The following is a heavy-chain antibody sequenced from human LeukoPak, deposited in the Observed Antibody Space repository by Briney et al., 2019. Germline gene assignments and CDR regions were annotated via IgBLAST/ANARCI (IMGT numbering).Heavy chain of an antibody. CDR2: IYYSGST. J-gene: IGHJ5*02. D-gene: IGHD3-22*01. CDR3: ARDRVTFTNYYDSSGYYQTT. V-gene: IGHV4-39*07. Sequence: WVRQAPGKGLEWIGSIYYSGSTYYNPSLKSRVTISVDTSKNQFSLKLSSVTAADTAVYYCARDRVTFTNYYDSSGYYQTTWGQGTLVTVSS.